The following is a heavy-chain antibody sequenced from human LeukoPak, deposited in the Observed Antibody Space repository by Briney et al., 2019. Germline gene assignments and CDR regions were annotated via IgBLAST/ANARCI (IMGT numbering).Heavy chain of an antibody. Sequence: PSETLSLTCAVYGGSFSGYYWSWIRQPPGKGLEWIGEINHSGSTNYNPSLKSRVTISVDTSKNQFSLKLSSVTAADTAVYYCASLSAANYGMDVWGQGTTVTVSS. CDR1: GGSFSGYY. CDR2: INHSGST. V-gene: IGHV4-34*01. J-gene: IGHJ6*02. D-gene: IGHD2-2*01. CDR3: ASLSAANYGMDV.